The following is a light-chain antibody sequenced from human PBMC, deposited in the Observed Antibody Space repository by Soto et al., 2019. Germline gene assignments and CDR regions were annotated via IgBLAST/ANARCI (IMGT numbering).Light chain of an antibody. V-gene: IGLV3-25*03. CDR2: KDS. J-gene: IGLJ2*01. CDR3: QSADSSGSYRV. CDR1: ALAKQI. Sequence: SYELTQPPLVSVSPGQTARIICSGDALAKQIAYWYQQKPGQAPVLVIYKDSERPSGIPERFSGSNSGTTVTLTISGVQAEDEADYYCQSADSSGSYRVFGGGTKVTVL.